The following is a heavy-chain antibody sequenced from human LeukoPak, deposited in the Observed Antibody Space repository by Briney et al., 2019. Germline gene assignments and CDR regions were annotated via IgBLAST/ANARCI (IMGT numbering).Heavy chain of an antibody. J-gene: IGHJ5*02. D-gene: IGHD2-15*01. V-gene: IGHV4-39*01. Sequence: SETLSLTCTVSGGSISSYYWSWIRQPPGKGLEWIGSIYYSGATYFSPSLKSRLTISIDTSKNQFSLKLSSVTAADTAMYYCARHAGCSGGNCYYNWFDPWGQGTLVTVSS. CDR2: IYYSGAT. CDR1: GGSISSYY. CDR3: ARHAGCSGGNCYYNWFDP.